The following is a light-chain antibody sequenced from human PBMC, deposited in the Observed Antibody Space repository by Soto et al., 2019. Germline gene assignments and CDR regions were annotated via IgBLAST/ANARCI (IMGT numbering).Light chain of an antibody. CDR2: AAS. CDR3: QQSYSTPPST. CDR1: QSISNY. J-gene: IGKJ5*01. V-gene: IGKV1-39*01. Sequence: DIQMTQSPSSLSASVGDSVTITCLASQSISNYLNWYQQKPGEAPKLLSYAASSLQSGVPSRFSGSGSGTDFTLTISSLQPEDFATYYCQQSYSTPPSTFGQGTRVEL.